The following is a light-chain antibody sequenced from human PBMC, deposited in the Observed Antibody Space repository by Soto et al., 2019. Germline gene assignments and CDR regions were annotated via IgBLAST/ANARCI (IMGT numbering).Light chain of an antibody. CDR1: QVIGND. CDR2: AAS. Sequence: AIQMTQSLSSLSASVGDRVTISCRASQVIGNDLAWYQQKPGKYPRLLIFAASNLQSGVPSRFSGSGSGTDFNLTISRLHTEDFATYYCLQLYNFSWTFGQGTKVDIK. V-gene: IGKV1-6*01. J-gene: IGKJ1*01. CDR3: LQLYNFSWT.